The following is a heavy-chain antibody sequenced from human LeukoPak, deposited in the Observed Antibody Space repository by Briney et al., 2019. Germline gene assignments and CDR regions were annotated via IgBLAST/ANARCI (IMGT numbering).Heavy chain of an antibody. D-gene: IGHD3-22*01. Sequence: GASVKVSCKASGYRFTIYVLHWVRQAPGQGLEWMGWNNTNTGNPTYAQGFTGRFVFSLDTSVSTAYLQISSLKADDTAMYYCARGDYETHGYQTRWGPGTLVTVPS. J-gene: IGHJ4*02. CDR1: GYRFTIYV. CDR3: ARGDYETHGYQTR. V-gene: IGHV7-4-1*02. CDR2: NNTNTGNP.